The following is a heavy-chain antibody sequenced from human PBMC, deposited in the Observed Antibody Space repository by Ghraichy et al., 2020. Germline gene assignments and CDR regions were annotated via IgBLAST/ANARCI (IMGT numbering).Heavy chain of an antibody. CDR2: IYYSGST. V-gene: IGHV4-31*03. D-gene: IGHD3-3*01. Sequence: SETLSLTCTVSGGSIISGGYYWSWIRQHPGKGLEWIGYIYYSGSTSYNPSLKSRVTISVDTSKNQFSLKLSSVTAADTAVYYCARRSGYIVGGMDVWGQGTTVTVSS. CDR3: ARRSGYIVGGMDV. J-gene: IGHJ6*02. CDR1: GGSIISGGYY.